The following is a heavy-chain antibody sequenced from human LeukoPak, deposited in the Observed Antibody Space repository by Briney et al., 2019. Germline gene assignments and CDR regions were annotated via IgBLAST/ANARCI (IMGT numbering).Heavy chain of an antibody. V-gene: IGHV4-59*01. Sequence: KTSETLSLTCTVSGGSISGYYWSWLRQPPGKGLEWIAYIYSSGSTYYNPSLKSRVTISVDTSKNQFFLKLTSVTTADTAVYYCARAALVGATLFDWGQGTLVTVSS. CDR1: GGSISGYY. CDR2: IYSSGST. CDR3: ARAALVGATLFD. J-gene: IGHJ4*02. D-gene: IGHD1-26*01.